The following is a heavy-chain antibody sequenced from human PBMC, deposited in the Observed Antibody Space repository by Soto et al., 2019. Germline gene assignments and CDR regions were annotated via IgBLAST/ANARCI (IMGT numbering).Heavy chain of an antibody. CDR1: GGSFSGYY. CDR3: ARGRYRPDIVATTTNTRGPGY. D-gene: IGHD5-12*01. J-gene: IGHJ4*02. Sequence: QVQLQQWGAGLLKPSETLSLTCAVYGGSFSGYYWSWIRQPPGKGLEWIGEINHSGSTNYNPSLKSRVTISVDTSKNQFSMKRSSVTAADTAVYYCARGRYRPDIVATTTNTRGPGYWGQGTLVTVSS. CDR2: INHSGST. V-gene: IGHV4-34*01.